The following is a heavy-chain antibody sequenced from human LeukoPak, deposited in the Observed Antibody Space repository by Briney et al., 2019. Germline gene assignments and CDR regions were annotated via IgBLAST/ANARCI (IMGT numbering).Heavy chain of an antibody. CDR1: GFTFSSYS. CDR2: ISGSGGST. D-gene: IGHD3-22*01. V-gene: IGHV3-23*01. CDR3: RGYYYDSSGYFMFDY. Sequence: GGSLRLSCAASGFTFSSYSMNWVRQAPGKGLEWVSAISGSGGSTYYADSVKGRFTISRDNSKNTLYLQMNSLRAEDTAVYYCRGYYYDSSGYFMFDYWGQGTLVTVSS. J-gene: IGHJ4*02.